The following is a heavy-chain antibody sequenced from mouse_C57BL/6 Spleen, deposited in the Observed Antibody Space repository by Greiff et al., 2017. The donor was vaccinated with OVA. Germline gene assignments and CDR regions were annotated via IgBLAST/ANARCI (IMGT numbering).Heavy chain of an antibody. CDR1: GYTFTEYT. CDR2: FYPGSGSI. CDR3: ARHEERGGLLRGAMDY. Sequence: VQVVESGAELVKPGASVKLSCKASGYTFTEYTIHWVKQRSGQGLEWIGWFYPGSGSIKYNEKFKDKATLTADKSSSTVYMELSRLTSEDSAVYFCARHEERGGLLRGAMDYWGQGTSVTVSS. V-gene: IGHV1-62-2*01. D-gene: IGHD1-1*01. J-gene: IGHJ4*01.